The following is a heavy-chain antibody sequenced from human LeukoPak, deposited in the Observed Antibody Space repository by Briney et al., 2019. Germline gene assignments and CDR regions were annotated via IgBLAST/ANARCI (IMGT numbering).Heavy chain of an antibody. V-gene: IGHV1-2*02. D-gene: IGHD6-19*01. Sequence: ASVKVSCKASGYIFTDYYMHWVRQAPGQGLEWMGWINPNSGGTNYPQKFQGRVTMTRDTSISTAYMELSSLTSDDTAAYYCARDTVTTSGWEGLNWLDPWGQGTLVTVSS. CDR2: INPNSGGT. CDR1: GYIFTDYY. J-gene: IGHJ5*02. CDR3: ARDTVTTSGWEGLNWLDP.